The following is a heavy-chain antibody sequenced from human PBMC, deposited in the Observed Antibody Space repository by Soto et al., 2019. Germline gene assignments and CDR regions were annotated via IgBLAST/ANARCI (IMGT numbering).Heavy chain of an antibody. Sequence: QVQLVKSGAEVKKPGSSVKVSCKASGGTFSSYAISWVRQAPGQGLEWMGGIIPIFGTANYAQKFQGRVTITADESTSTAYMELSSLRSEDTAVYYCARSRGYTVTTKGIFDYWGQGTLVTVSS. V-gene: IGHV1-69*01. D-gene: IGHD4-4*01. J-gene: IGHJ4*02. CDR2: IIPIFGTA. CDR3: ARSRGYTVTTKGIFDY. CDR1: GGTFSSYA.